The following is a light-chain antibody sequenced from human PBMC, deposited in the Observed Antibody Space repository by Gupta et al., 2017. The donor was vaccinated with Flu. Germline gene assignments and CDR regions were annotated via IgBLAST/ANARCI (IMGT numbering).Light chain of an antibody. V-gene: IGKV1-39*01. CDR1: QRINIY. Sequence: DIQMTQSPSSLSASVGDRGTITFRARQRINIYLNWCQQKQRKAPKLLILTASSCRIGVASRFCGGGCGKNVSITNNKRQQKDFAASYYHQTNCNPPFTFGHGTKVEI. CDR3: HQTNCNPPFT. CDR2: TAS. J-gene: IGKJ3*01.